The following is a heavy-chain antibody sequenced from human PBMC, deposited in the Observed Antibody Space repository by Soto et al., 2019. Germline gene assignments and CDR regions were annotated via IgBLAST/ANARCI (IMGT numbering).Heavy chain of an antibody. V-gene: IGHV3-30-3*01. Sequence: QVQLVESGGGVVQPGRSLRLSCAASGFTFSSYAMHWVRQAPGKGLEWVAVISYDGSNKYYADSVKGRFTISRDNSKNMLYLQMNILRAEDTAVYYCAREGKQTPLLVAAAIARNPVDYWGQGTLVTVSS. CDR3: AREGKQTPLLVAAAIARNPVDY. J-gene: IGHJ4*02. CDR2: ISYDGSNK. D-gene: IGHD2-2*01. CDR1: GFTFSSYA.